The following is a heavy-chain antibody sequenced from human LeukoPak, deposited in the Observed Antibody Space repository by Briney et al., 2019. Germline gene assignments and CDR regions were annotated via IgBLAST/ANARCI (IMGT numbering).Heavy chain of an antibody. V-gene: IGHV3-23*01. CDR1: GFTFSTYA. CDR3: AKSPVSSCRGSFCYPFDY. D-gene: IGHD2-15*01. J-gene: IGHJ4*02. CDR2: LSGSDDGT. Sequence: GALRLSCAASGFTFSTYAMSWVRQSPGKGLEWVSALSGSDDGTYYADSVKGRFTISRDNFRNTLYLQMNTLRAEDTAVYFCAKSPVSSCRGSFCYPFDYWGQGNLVTVSS.